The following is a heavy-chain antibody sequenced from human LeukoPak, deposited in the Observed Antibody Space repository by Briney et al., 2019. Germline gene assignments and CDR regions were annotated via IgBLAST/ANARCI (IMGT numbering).Heavy chain of an antibody. V-gene: IGHV3-53*01. D-gene: IGHD7-27*01. CDR2: IYSGGGGIT. CDR1: GFTFSTYN. Sequence: GRSLRLSCVASGFTFSTYNMNWVRQAPGKGLEWVSVIYSGGGGITYYADSVKGRFTISRDNSKNTLYLQMNSLRAEDTAVYYCARGGNWDLYYFDNWGQGTLVTVSS. CDR3: ARGGNWDLYYFDN. J-gene: IGHJ4*02.